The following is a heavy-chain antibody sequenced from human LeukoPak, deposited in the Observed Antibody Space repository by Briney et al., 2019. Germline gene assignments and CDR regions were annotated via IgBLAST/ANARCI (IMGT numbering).Heavy chain of an antibody. CDR3: ARDLNNGSYHWFDP. J-gene: IGHJ5*02. Sequence: AGGSLRLSCAVSGFTVSSNYMSWVRQAPGTGLEWVSVIYSGGSTDYADSVKGRFTISRDNSENTLYLQMNSLRAEDTAIYYCARDLNNGSYHWFDPWGQGTLVTVSS. V-gene: IGHV3-66*01. D-gene: IGHD1-26*01. CDR1: GFTVSSNY. CDR2: IYSGGST.